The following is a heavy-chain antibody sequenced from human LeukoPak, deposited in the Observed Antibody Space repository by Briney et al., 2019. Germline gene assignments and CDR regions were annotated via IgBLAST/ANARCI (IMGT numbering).Heavy chain of an antibody. V-gene: IGHV4-39*07. CDR1: GGSISSGSYY. CDR3: ARARELYCSSSNCYAFDY. D-gene: IGHD2-2*01. J-gene: IGHJ4*02. CDR2: IYTSGST. Sequence: SETLSLTCTVSGGSISSGSYYWGWIRQPPGKGLEWIGRIYTSGSTNYNPSLKSRVTISVDTSKNQFSLKLSSVTAADTAVYYCARARELYCSSSNCYAFDYWGRGTLVTVSS.